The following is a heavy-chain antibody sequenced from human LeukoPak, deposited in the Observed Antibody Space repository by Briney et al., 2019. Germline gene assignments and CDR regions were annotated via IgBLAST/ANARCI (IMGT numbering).Heavy chain of an antibody. CDR3: VRHDSYIPF. V-gene: IGHV3-23*01. J-gene: IGHJ1*01. D-gene: IGHD5-18*01. CDR1: GFTFKNYA. CDR2: ISDNDGST. Sequence: GGSLTLSCAAPGFTFKNYAMSWVRQTPGMGLEWVSAISDNDGSTYYTDSVKGRFTISRDNSKDTVYLQMNNLRAADTALYFCVRHDSYIPFWGKGSLVTVSS.